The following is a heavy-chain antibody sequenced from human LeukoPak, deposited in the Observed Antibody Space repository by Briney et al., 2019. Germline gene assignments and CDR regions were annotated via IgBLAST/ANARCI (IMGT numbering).Heavy chain of an antibody. J-gene: IGHJ4*02. V-gene: IGHV3-74*01. Sequence: PGGSLRLSCAASVFAFSDYCMHWVRQAPGEGLLWVSRSCPHGSTPVYADSVKGRFTISRDDAKNSLYLQMNSLRGEDTAVYYCVRGSAPERGLDYWGQGAWVTVSS. CDR2: SCPHGSTP. CDR3: VRGSAPERGLDY. CDR1: VFAFSDYC. D-gene: IGHD6-25*01.